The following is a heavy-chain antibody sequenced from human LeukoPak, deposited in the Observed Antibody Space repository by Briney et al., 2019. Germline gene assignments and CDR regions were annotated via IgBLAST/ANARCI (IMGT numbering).Heavy chain of an antibody. CDR1: GFTFDDYA. J-gene: IGHJ4*02. D-gene: IGHD1-14*01. CDR3: AKTPPSYGR. CDR2: ISGDGATT. Sequence: PGGSLRLSCAVSGFTFDDYAMHWVRQAPGKGLEWVSLISGDGATTYYADSVKGRFTISRDNSKNSLYLQMNSQRTEDTALYYCAKTPPSYGRWGQGTLVTVSS. V-gene: IGHV3-43*02.